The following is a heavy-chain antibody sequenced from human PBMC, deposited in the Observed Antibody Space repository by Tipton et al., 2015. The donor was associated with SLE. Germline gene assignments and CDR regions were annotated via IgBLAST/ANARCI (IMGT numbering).Heavy chain of an antibody. CDR3: ARAVADWGWLVVY. D-gene: IGHD6-19*01. CDR2: IDHDGSGT. J-gene: IGHJ4*02. V-gene: IGHV3-74*01. Sequence: SLRLSCTIYDGSFSGYHWSWIRQPPGKGLEWVSRIDHDGSGTSYADSVEDRFTISRDNTKKTLYLQMNSLRVEDTAVYYCARAVADWGWLVVYWGRGTQVTVSS. CDR1: DGSFSGYH.